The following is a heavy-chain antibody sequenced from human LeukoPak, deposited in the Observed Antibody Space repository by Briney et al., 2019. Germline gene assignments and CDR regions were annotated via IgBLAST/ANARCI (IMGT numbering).Heavy chain of an antibody. CDR2: IKHDGRES. CDR3: AKDNGGCYLDC. V-gene: IGHV3-7*04. CDR1: GFIFSSYW. D-gene: IGHD2-8*01. Sequence: GGSLRLSCAASGFIFSSYWMSWVRQAPGEGLEWVANIKHDGRESNYMDSVRGRFHLSRDNAKNSLYPQMQPLIVEDTAGYYCAKDNGGCYLDCWGRGTLVTVSS. J-gene: IGHJ4*01.